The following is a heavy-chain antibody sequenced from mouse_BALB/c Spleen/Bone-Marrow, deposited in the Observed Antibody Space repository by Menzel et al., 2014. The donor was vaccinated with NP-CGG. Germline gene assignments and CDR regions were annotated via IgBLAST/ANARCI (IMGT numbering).Heavy chain of an antibody. CDR3: ASLHYYGFFAY. D-gene: IGHD1-2*01. CDR1: GFDFSRYW. J-gene: IGHJ3*01. Sequence: EVQGVESGGGLVQPGGSLKLSCAASGFDFSRYWMSWVRPAPGKGLEWIGEINPDSSTINYTPSLKDKFIISRDNAKNTLYLQMSKVRSEDTALYYCASLHYYGFFAYWGQGTLVTVSA. CDR2: INPDSSTI. V-gene: IGHV4-1*02.